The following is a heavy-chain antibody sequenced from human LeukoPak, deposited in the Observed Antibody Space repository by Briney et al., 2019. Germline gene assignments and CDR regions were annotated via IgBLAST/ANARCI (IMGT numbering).Heavy chain of an antibody. V-gene: IGHV3-7*01. CDR2: LKEDGTQK. Sequence: GGALSLSGEAPELSFQYYWMAGVGKPQGMGLEWVAHLKEDGTQKFYVESVRGRFTISKDDARNALYLQMHTLRDEDTAIYYCVRGGWELDYWGQGTLVIVYS. J-gene: IGHJ4*02. CDR3: VRGGWELDY. CDR1: ELSFQYYW. D-gene: IGHD4-23*01.